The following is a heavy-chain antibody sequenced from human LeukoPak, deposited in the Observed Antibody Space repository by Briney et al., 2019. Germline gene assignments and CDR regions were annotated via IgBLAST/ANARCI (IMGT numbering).Heavy chain of an antibody. CDR1: GYTLTELS. J-gene: IGHJ3*02. Sequence: ASVKVSCKVSGYTLTELSMHWVRQAPGKGLEWMGGFDLEDGETIYAQKFQGRVTMTEDTSTDTAYMELSSLRSEDTAVYYCATDPGAGTTAFLAFDIWGQGTMVTVSS. CDR3: ATDPGAGTTAFLAFDI. D-gene: IGHD1-1*01. CDR2: FDLEDGET. V-gene: IGHV1-24*01.